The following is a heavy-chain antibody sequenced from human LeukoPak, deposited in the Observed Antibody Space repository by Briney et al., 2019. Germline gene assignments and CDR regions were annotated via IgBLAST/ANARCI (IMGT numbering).Heavy chain of an antibody. D-gene: IGHD7-27*01. Sequence: SETLSLTCAVYGGSFSGYYWSWIRQPPGKGLEWIGEINHSGSTNYNPSLKSRVTISVDTSKNQFSLKLSSVTAAATAVYYCARGPWVSYYYYSYMDVWGKGTTVTVSS. CDR3: ARGPWVSYYYYSYMDV. J-gene: IGHJ6*03. CDR1: GGSFSGYY. V-gene: IGHV4-34*01. CDR2: INHSGST.